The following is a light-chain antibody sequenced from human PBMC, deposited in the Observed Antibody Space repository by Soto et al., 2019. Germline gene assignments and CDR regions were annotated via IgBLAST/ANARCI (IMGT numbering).Light chain of an antibody. J-gene: IGLJ2*01. V-gene: IGLV2-8*01. CDR2: EVS. CDR3: SSYAGSNNVV. CDR1: SSDVGGYNY. Sequence: QSALTQPPSASGSPGQSVTISCTGTSSDVGGYNYVSWYQQHPGKAPKLMIYEVSKRPSGVPDSFSGSKSGNTASLTVSGLQAEDEADYYCSSYAGSNNVVFGGGTKLNVL.